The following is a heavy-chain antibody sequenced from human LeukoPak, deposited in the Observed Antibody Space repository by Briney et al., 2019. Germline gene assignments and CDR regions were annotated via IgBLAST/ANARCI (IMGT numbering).Heavy chain of an antibody. V-gene: IGHV3-7*01. Sequence: GGSLRLSCAASGFTFSSYWMSWVRQAPGKGLEWVANIKQDGSEKYYVDSVKGRFTISRDNAKNSLYLQMNSLRAEDTAVYYCARDRWGDRDDAFDIWGQGTMVTVSS. D-gene: IGHD3-16*01. CDR1: GFTFSSYW. CDR2: IKQDGSEK. CDR3: ARDRWGDRDDAFDI. J-gene: IGHJ3*02.